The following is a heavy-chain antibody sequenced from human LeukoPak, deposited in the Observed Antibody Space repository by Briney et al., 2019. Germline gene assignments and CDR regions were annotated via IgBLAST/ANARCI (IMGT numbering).Heavy chain of an antibody. CDR2: VYYSGST. CDR1: GDSISHNY. Sequence: SETLSLTCNVSGDSISHNYWSWIRQPPGEGLEWIGYVYYSGSTKYNPSLKSRVTMSVGTSKNQISLNLRSVTAADTAVYYCARTPYGTRFDYWGQGTLVTVSS. D-gene: IGHD2-15*01. J-gene: IGHJ4*02. V-gene: IGHV4-59*01. CDR3: ARTPYGTRFDY.